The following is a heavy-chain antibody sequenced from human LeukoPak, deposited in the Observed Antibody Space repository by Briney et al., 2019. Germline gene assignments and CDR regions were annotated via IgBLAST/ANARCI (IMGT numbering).Heavy chain of an antibody. CDR3: ARGWGSYLLDWYFDL. Sequence: GGSLRLSCAASGFTVSSNYMSWVRQAPGKGLEWVSVIYSGGSTYYADSVKGRFTISRDNAKNSLYLQMNSLRAEDTAVYYCARGWGSYLLDWYFDLWGRGTLVTVSS. V-gene: IGHV3-66*01. D-gene: IGHD1-26*01. CDR1: GFTVSSNY. J-gene: IGHJ2*01. CDR2: IYSGGST.